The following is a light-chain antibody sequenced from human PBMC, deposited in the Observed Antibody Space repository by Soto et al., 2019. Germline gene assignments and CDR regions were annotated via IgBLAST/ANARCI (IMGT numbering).Light chain of an antibody. J-gene: IGKJ1*01. CDR2: DAS. V-gene: IGKV3-11*01. CDR3: QNHGTT. CDR1: QSVSAY. Sequence: EIVLTQSPVTLSLYPGERATLSCRASQSVSAYLAWYQQKPGQAPRLLIYDASSRATGIPARFSGSGSGTDFTLTISSLEPEDSAVYYCQNHGTTFGQGTKVDIK.